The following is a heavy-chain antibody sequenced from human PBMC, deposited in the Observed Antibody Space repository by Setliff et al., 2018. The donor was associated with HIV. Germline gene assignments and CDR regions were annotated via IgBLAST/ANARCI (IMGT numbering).Heavy chain of an antibody. J-gene: IGHJ3*01. Sequence: SETLSLTCTVSGGSISSYYWGWIRQPPGKGLEWLGTIYYSGSAYYNPSLQSRVTLSVDTSKNQFSLKLSSVTAADTAVYYCARHDSRGPRSAFDLWGRGTMVTVSS. D-gene: IGHD2-21*01. CDR3: ARHDSRGPRSAFDL. V-gene: IGHV4-39*01. CDR1: GGSISSYY. CDR2: IYYSGSA.